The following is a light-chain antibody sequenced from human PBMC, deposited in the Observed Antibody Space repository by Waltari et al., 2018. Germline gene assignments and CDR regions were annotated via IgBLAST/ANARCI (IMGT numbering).Light chain of an antibody. CDR3: SSYTSSSTWV. V-gene: IGLV2-14*01. J-gene: IGLJ3*02. CDR2: EVS. Sequence: WYEPRPGKAPKLRIYEVSERPSGVSNHFSGSKSGNTASLTISGLQAEYAADYYCSSYTSSSTWVFGGGTKLTVL.